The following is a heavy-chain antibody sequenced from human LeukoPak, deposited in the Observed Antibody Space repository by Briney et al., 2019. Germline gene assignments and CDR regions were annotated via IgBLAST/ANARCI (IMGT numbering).Heavy chain of an antibody. Sequence: GGSLRLSCAASGFTVSSNYMSWVRQAPGKGLEWVSVIYSGGSTYYADSVKGRFTISRDSSKNTLYLQMNSLRAEDTAVYYCARDLACSSTSCYPHFDYWGQGTLVTVSS. V-gene: IGHV3-66*02. CDR1: GFTVSSNY. J-gene: IGHJ4*02. CDR3: ARDLACSSTSCYPHFDY. D-gene: IGHD2-2*01. CDR2: IYSGGST.